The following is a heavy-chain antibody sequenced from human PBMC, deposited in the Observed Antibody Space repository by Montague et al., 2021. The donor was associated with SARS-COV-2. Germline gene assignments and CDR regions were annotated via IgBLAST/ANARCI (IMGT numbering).Heavy chain of an antibody. D-gene: IGHD2-21*01. CDR3: AREARPSNCGGHDGLDF. CDR2: VYYNGST. Sequence: SETLSLTCFVAGASFSTYHWGWLRHSPGKGLEWIGFVYYNGSTKYNPSLESRVTISMGPSKHQFSLSLNSMTVADTAIYYCAREARPSNCGGHDGLDFWGQGTMVIVSS. CDR1: GASFSTYH. J-gene: IGHJ3*01. V-gene: IGHV4-59*13.